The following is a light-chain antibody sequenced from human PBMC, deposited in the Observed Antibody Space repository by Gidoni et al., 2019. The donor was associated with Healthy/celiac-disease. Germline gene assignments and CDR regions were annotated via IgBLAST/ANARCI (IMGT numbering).Light chain of an antibody. CDR1: QSVSIN. CDR3: QQYNNWPPT. CDR2: GAS. V-gene: IGKV3-15*01. Sequence: EIVMTQSPATLSVSPGERATLSCRASQSVSINVDWYQQKPGQAPRPLIYGASTRATGLPARFSGSGSGTEFTLTISSLQSEDFAVYYCQQYNNWPPTFGQGTKLEIK. J-gene: IGKJ2*01.